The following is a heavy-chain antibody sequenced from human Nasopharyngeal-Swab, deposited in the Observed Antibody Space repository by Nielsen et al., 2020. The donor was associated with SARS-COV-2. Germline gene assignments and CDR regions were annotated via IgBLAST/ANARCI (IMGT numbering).Heavy chain of an antibody. V-gene: IGHV3-21*01. D-gene: IGHD5-12*01. CDR3: ARVTGYSGYGSDDY. CDR1: GFTFSSYS. Sequence: GGSLRLSCAASGFTFSSYSMNWVRQPHGKGLEWVSSISSSSSYIYYAGSVKGRFTSSRDNAKNSQYLQMNSLRAEDTAVSYCARVTGYSGYGSDDYWGQGTLVTVSS. CDR2: ISSSSSYI. J-gene: IGHJ4*02.